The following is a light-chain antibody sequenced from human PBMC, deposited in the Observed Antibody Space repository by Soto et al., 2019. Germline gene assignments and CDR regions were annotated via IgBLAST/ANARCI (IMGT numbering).Light chain of an antibody. Sequence: DIPMTQSPSTLSTSVGDRATITCRASQSINSWLAWYQQKPGKAPKLLISKASTLQSGVPSRFSDSGSGTEFSLIISSLQPDDFASYYCQQYKSYPYTFGQGNKREIK. V-gene: IGKV1-5*03. CDR3: QQYKSYPYT. J-gene: IGKJ2*01. CDR2: KAS. CDR1: QSINSW.